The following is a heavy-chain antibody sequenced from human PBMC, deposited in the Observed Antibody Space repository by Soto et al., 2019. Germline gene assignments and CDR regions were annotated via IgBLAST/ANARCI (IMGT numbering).Heavy chain of an antibody. J-gene: IGHJ6*02. Sequence: GGSLRLSCAASGFTFSSYAMHWFRQAPGKGLEWVAVISYDGSNKYYADSVKGRFTISRDNSKNTLYLQMNSLRAEDTAVYYCARDLHSSPYYYYGMDFWGQGTSVTGSS. V-gene: IGHV3-30-3*01. D-gene: IGHD6-13*01. CDR2: ISYDGSNK. CDR3: ARDLHSSPYYYYGMDF. CDR1: GFTFSSYA.